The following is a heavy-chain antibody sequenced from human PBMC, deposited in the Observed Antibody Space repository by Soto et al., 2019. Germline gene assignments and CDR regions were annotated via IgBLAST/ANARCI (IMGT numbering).Heavy chain of an antibody. J-gene: IGHJ6*02. D-gene: IGHD6-6*01. CDR2: INHSGST. CDR1: GGSFIGYY. V-gene: IGHV4-34*01. Sequence: SETLSLTCAVYGGSFIGYYWSWIRQPPGKVLEWIGEINHSGSTNYNPSLKSRVTISVDTSKNQFSLKLSSVTAADTAVYYCARMEVYSSSSYYYYYGMDVWGQGTTVTVSS. CDR3: ARMEVYSSSSYYYYYGMDV.